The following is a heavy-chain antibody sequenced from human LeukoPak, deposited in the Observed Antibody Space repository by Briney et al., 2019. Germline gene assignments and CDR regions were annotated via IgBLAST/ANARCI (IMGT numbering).Heavy chain of an antibody. Sequence: PSETLSLTCSVSGYSISGSYRSWIRQPPGKGLEWIGYIYYSGSTNYNPSLKSRVTISVDTSKNQFSLKLSSVTAADTAVYYCARGGVSKGIAAAGSPFDYWGQGTLVTVSS. CDR1: GYSISGSY. CDR2: IYYSGST. CDR3: ARGGVSKGIAAAGSPFDY. J-gene: IGHJ4*02. D-gene: IGHD6-13*01. V-gene: IGHV4-59*01.